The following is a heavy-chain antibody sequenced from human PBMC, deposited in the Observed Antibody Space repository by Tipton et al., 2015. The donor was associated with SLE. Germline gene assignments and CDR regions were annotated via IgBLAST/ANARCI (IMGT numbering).Heavy chain of an antibody. J-gene: IGHJ2*01. CDR3: ARTKSSGAVGWYFDL. V-gene: IGHV4-59*01. D-gene: IGHD2-15*01. CDR1: GGSISSYY. Sequence: TLSLTCTVSGGSISSYYWSWIRQPPGKGLEWIGYIYYSGSTNYNPSLKSRVTISVDTSKNQFSLRRSSVTAADTAVYYCARTKSSGAVGWYFDLWGRGTLVPVSS. CDR2: IYYSGST.